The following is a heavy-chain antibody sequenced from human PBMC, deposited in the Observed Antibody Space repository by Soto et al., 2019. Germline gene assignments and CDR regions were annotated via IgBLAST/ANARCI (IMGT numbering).Heavy chain of an antibody. CDR3: ARVGPGTETNWYFDL. Sequence: GGSLRLSCAASGFTFSSYDMHWVRQATGKGLEWVSAIGTAGDTYYPGSVKGRFTISRENAKNSLYLQMNSLRAGDTAVYYCARVGPGTETNWYFDLWGRGTLVTVSS. V-gene: IGHV3-13*01. CDR1: GFTFSSYD. J-gene: IGHJ2*01. CDR2: IGTAGDT. D-gene: IGHD6-13*01.